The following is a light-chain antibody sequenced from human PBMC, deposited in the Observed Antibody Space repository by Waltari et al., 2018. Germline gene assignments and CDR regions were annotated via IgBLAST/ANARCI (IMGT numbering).Light chain of an antibody. J-gene: IGKJ1*01. Sequence: EIVLTQSPGTLSLSPGERATLSCRASQSVGRTFAWYQHKPGPAPRLLIYGASSRATDIPDRFSGSGSGTDFSLTINRLEPEDFAVYFCQHYVRLPATFGQGTKVEIK. CDR3: QHYVRLPAT. CDR2: GAS. CDR1: QSVGRTF. V-gene: IGKV3-20*01.